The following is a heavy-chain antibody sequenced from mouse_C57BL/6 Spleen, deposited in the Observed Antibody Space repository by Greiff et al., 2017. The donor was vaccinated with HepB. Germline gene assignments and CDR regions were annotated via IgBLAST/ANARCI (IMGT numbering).Heavy chain of an antibody. CDR3: ARVYYDYDDGFAY. CDR2: IYPGDGDT. J-gene: IGHJ3*01. Sequence: VQRVESGPELVKPGASVKISCKASGYAFSSSWMNWVKQRPGKGLEWIGRIYPGDGDTNYNGKFKGKATLTADKSSSTAYMQLSSLTSEDSAVYFCARVYYDYDDGFAYWGQGTLVTVSA. CDR1: GYAFSSSW. D-gene: IGHD2-4*01. V-gene: IGHV1-82*01.